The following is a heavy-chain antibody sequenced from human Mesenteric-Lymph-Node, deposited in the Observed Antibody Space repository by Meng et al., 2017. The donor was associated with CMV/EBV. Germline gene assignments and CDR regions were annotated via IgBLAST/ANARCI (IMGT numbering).Heavy chain of an antibody. J-gene: IGHJ5*02. CDR1: GFTFSDYW. D-gene: IGHD2-21*01. Sequence: GGSLRLSCAASGFTFSDYWMSWVRRAPGKGLEWVAVISYDGSNKYYADSVKGRFTISRDNSKNTLYLQMNSLRAEDTAVYYCAKDPPGEAWGQGTLVTVSS. CDR2: ISYDGSNK. V-gene: IGHV3-30*18. CDR3: AKDPPGEA.